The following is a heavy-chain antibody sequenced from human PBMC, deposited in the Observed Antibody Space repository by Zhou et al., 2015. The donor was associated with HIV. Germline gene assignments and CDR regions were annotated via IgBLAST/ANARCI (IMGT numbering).Heavy chain of an antibody. Sequence: QVQLVQSGAEVKKPGSSVKVSCKASGGTFSSYAISWVRQAPGQGLEWMGGIIPIFGTANYAQKFQGRVTITADKSTSTAYMELSSLRSEDTAVYYCAGSVAGTLRGGSYFDYWGQGTLVTVSS. CDR2: IIPIFGTA. D-gene: IGHD6-19*01. CDR3: AGSVAGTLRGGSYFDY. V-gene: IGHV1-69*06. CDR1: GGTFSSYA. J-gene: IGHJ4*02.